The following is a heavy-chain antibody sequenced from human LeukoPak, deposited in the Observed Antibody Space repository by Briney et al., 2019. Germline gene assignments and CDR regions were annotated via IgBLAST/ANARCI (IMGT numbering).Heavy chain of an antibody. CDR3: ARGRGYNAFDI. Sequence: PSETLSLTCAVYGGSFSGYYWSWIRQFPGKGLEWIGEINQSGSTNYNPSLRSRVTISVDTSKNQFSLQLNSVTAADTAVYFCARGRGYNAFDIWGHGTLVTVSS. CDR1: GGSFSGYY. D-gene: IGHD5-18*01. J-gene: IGHJ3*02. CDR2: INQSGST. V-gene: IGHV4-34*01.